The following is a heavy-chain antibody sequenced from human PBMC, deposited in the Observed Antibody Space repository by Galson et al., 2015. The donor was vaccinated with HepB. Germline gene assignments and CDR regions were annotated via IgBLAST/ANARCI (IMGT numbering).Heavy chain of an antibody. V-gene: IGHV1-46*01. CDR2: INPSGGST. D-gene: IGHD6-19*01. J-gene: IGHJ5*02. CDR1: GSTFTSYY. Sequence: SVKVSCKASGSTFTSYYMHWVRQAPGQGLEWMGIINPSGGSTSYAQKFQGRVTMTSDTSTSTVYMELSSLRSEDTAVYYCARDSTHSSGWYGLNWFDPWSQGTLVTVSS. CDR3: ARDSTHSSGWYGLNWFDP.